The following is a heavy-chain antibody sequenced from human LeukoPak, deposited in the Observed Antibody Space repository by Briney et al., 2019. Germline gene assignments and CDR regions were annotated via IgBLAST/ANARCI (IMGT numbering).Heavy chain of an antibody. J-gene: IGHJ4*02. V-gene: IGHV4-30-2*01. CDR3: ASGYSYGYDY. D-gene: IGHD5-18*01. Sequence: SQTLSLTCAVSGGSISSGGYSWRWIRQPPGKGLGWIGYIYHSGSTYYNPSLKSRVTISVDRSKNQFSLKLSSVTAADTAVYYCASGYSYGYDYWGQGTLVTVSS. CDR2: IYHSGST. CDR1: GGSISSGGYS.